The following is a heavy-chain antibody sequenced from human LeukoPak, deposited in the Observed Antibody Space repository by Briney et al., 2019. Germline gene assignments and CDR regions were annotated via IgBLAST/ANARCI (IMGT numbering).Heavy chain of an antibody. CDR1: GFTFSSYA. CDR3: ARESNGDYAFDI. CDR2: ISYDGSNK. J-gene: IGHJ3*02. Sequence: PGRSLRLSCAASGFTFSSYAMHWVRQAPGKGLEWVAVISYDGSNKYYADSVKGRLTISRDNSKNTLYLQMNSLRAEDTAVYYCARESNGDYAFDIWGQGTMVTVSS. D-gene: IGHD4-17*01. V-gene: IGHV3-30*04.